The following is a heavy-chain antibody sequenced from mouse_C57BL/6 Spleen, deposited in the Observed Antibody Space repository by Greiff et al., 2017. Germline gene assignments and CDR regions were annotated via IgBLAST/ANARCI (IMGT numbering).Heavy chain of an antibody. CDR1: GFTFSNYW. D-gene: IGHD1-1*01. Sequence: EVQVVESGGGLVQPGGSMKLSCVASGFTFSNYWMNWVRQSPEKGLEWVAQIRLKSDNYATNYAEAVKGRFTISRDDSKSSVYLQMNNLRAEDTGIYYCTVHYYGSSGYFDVWGTGTTVTVSS. CDR2: IRLKSDNYAT. J-gene: IGHJ1*03. CDR3: TVHYYGSSGYFDV. V-gene: IGHV6-3*01.